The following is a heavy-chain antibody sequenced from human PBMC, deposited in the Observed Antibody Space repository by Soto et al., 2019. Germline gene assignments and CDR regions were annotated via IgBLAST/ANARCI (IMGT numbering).Heavy chain of an antibody. V-gene: IGHV4-31*03. D-gene: IGHD6-6*01. CDR1: GGSISSGGYY. CDR3: AREITEYSSSANNYYYYGMDV. Sequence: PSETLSLTCTVSGGSISSGGYYWSWIRQHPGKGLEWIGYIYYSGSTYYNPSLKSRVTISVDTSKNQFSLKLSSVTAADTAVYYCAREITEYSSSANNYYYYGMDVWGQGTTVTVS. J-gene: IGHJ6*02. CDR2: IYYSGST.